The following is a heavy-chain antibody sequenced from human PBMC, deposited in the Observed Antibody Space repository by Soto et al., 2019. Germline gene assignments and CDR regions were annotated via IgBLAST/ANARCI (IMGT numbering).Heavy chain of an antibody. J-gene: IGHJ5*02. V-gene: IGHV1-18*01. CDR3: ARDPRAAAGTGWFDP. CDR2: ISAYNGNT. D-gene: IGHD6-13*01. Sequence: GASVKVSCKASGYTFTSYDISCVRQAPGQGLEWMGWISAYNGNTNYAQKLQGRVTMTTDTSTSTAYMELRSLRSDDTAVYYCARDPRAAAGTGWFDPWGQGTLVTVSS. CDR1: GYTFTSYD.